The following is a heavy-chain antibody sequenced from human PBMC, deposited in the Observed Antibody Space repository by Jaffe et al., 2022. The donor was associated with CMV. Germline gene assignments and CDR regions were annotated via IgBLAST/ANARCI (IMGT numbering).Heavy chain of an antibody. Sequence: QVQLVQSGAEVKKPGASVKVSCKASGYTFTSYYMHWVRQAPGQGLEWMGIINPSGGSTSYAQKFQGRVTMTRDTSTSTVYMELSSLRSEDTAVYYCARDGSYCSSTSCHIDYWGQGTLVTVSS. CDR2: INPSGGST. CDR3: ARDGSYCSSTSCHIDY. V-gene: IGHV1-46*01. J-gene: IGHJ4*02. D-gene: IGHD2-2*02. CDR1: GYTFTSYY.